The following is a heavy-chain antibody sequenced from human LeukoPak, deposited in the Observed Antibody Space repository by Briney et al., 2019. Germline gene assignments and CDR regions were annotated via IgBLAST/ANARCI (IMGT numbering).Heavy chain of an antibody. J-gene: IGHJ4*02. CDR1: GGTFSSYA. CDR3: ARDYGSGTFFDY. CDR2: IIPIFGTA. V-gene: IGHV1-69*06. Sequence: EASVKVSCKASGGTFSSYAISWVRQAPGQGLEWMGGIIPIFGTANYAQKFQGRVTITADKSTSTAYMELSSLRSEDTAVYYCARDYGSGTFFDYWGQGTLVTVSS. D-gene: IGHD3-10*01.